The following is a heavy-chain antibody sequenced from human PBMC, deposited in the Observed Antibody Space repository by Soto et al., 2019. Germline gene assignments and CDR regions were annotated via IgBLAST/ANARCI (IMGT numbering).Heavy chain of an antibody. CDR2: IYYSGST. D-gene: IGHD3-3*01. CDR1: GGSISSGGYY. Sequence: SETLSLTCTVSGGSISSGGYYWSWIRQHPGKGLEWIGYIYYSGSTYYNPSLKSRVTISVDTSKNQFSLKLSSVTAADTAVYYCAVGYGSIFGGLDPGWFDPWGQGTLVTVSS. J-gene: IGHJ5*02. CDR3: AVGYGSIFGGLDPGWFDP. V-gene: IGHV4-31*03.